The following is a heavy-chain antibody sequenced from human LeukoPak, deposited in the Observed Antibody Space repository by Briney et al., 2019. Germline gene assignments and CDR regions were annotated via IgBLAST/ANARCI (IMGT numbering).Heavy chain of an antibody. V-gene: IGHV4-30-4*01. CDR2: IYYSGST. J-gene: IGHJ4*02. CDR3: ARYESSSSPLDY. Sequence: SETLSLTCTVSGGSISSYYWRWIRQPPGKGLEWIGYIYYSGSTYYNPSLKSRVTISVDTSKNQFSLKLSSVTAADTAVYYCARYESSSSPLDYWGQGTLVTVSS. CDR1: GGSISSYY. D-gene: IGHD6-13*01.